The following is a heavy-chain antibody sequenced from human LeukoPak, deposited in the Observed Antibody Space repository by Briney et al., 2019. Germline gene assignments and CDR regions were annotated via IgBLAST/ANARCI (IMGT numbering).Heavy chain of an antibody. CDR2: IWYEGSNK. Sequence: PGGSLRLSCAASGFTFSSYGMHWVRQAPGKGLEWVAVIWYEGSNKYYADSVKGRFTISRDNSKNTLYLQMNSLRAEDTAVYYCARGGDPVQLEPGVGMYGMDVWGQGTTVTVSS. V-gene: IGHV3-33*01. CDR1: GFTFSSYG. J-gene: IGHJ6*02. CDR3: ARGGDPVQLEPGVGMYGMDV. D-gene: IGHD1-1*01.